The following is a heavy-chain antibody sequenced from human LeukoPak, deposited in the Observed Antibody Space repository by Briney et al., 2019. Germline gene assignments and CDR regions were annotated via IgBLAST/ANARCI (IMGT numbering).Heavy chain of an antibody. Sequence: GESLKISCKGSGYSFTSYWIGWVRQMPGKGLEWMGIIYPGDSDTRYSPSFQGQFTISADKSISTAYLQWSSLKASDTAMYYCARLNEGYCSGGSCYRGLFDYWGQGTLVTVSS. D-gene: IGHD2-15*01. CDR1: GYSFTSYW. CDR3: ARLNEGYCSGGSCYRGLFDY. V-gene: IGHV5-51*01. CDR2: IYPGDSDT. J-gene: IGHJ4*02.